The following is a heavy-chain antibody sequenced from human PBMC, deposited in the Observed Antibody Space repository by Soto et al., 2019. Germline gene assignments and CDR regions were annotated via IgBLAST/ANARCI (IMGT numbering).Heavy chain of an antibody. CDR3: ATRVLEPEYYYYGMDV. D-gene: IGHD1-1*01. Sequence: ASGKVSCKASGYTFTSYGISWVRQAPGQGLEWMGWISAYNSNTNYAQKLQGRVTMTTDTSTSTAYMELRSLRSDDTAVYYCATRVLEPEYYYYGMDVWGQGTTVTVSS. CDR2: ISAYNSNT. J-gene: IGHJ6*02. V-gene: IGHV1-18*01. CDR1: GYTFTSYG.